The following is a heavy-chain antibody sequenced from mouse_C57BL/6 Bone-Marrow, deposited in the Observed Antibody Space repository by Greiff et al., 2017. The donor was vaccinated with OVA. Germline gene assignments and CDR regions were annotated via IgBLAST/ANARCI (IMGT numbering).Heavy chain of an antibody. J-gene: IGHJ1*03. CDR1: GFTFTDYY. V-gene: IGHV7-3*01. CDR3: ARYTGHGYFDV. CDR2: IRNKANGYTT. D-gene: IGHD6-1*01. Sequence: DVMLVESGGGLVQPGGSLSLSCAASGFTFTDYYMSWVRQPPGKALEWLGFIRNKANGYTTEYSASVKGRFTISRDNSQSILYLQMNALRAEDSATYYCARYTGHGYFDVWGTGTTVTVSS.